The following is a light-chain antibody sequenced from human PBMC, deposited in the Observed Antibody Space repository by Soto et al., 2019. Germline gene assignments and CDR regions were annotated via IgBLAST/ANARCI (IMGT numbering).Light chain of an antibody. Sequence: SYELTQPPLVSVAPGQTARITCGGNNMGSKSVHWYQQKQGQAPVLVVYDDSDRPSGIPERFSGYNSGNTATLTISRVEAGDEADYYCQVWDSSSDPLYVFGTGTKLTV. V-gene: IGLV3-21*02. J-gene: IGLJ1*01. CDR3: QVWDSSSDPLYV. CDR1: NMGSKS. CDR2: DDS.